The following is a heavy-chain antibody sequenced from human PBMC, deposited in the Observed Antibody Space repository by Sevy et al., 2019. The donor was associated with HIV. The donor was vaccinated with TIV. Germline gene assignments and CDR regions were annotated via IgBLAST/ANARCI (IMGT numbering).Heavy chain of an antibody. V-gene: IGHV3-33*01. CDR3: ARVDGAMEGECYFDY. J-gene: IGHJ4*02. CDR2: IWYDGSNK. CDR1: GFTFSSYG. Sequence: GGSLRLSCAASGFTFSSYGMHWVRQAPGKGLEGVAGIWYDGSNKYYADSVKGRFTISRDNSKNTLYLQMNSLRAEDTAAYYGARVDGAMEGECYFDYWGQGTLVTVSS. D-gene: IGHD3-16*01.